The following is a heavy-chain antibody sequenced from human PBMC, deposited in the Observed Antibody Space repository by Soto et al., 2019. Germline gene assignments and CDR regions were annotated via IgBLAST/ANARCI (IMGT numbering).Heavy chain of an antibody. CDR2: IYPGDSDT. CDR1: GYSFTNHW. CDR3: ARDKVSTLISFDY. D-gene: IGHD5-12*01. Sequence: GESLKISCKGSGYSFTNHWIGWVRQMPGKGLEWMGIIYPGDSDTRYSPSFQGQVTISVDKSISTAYLQWSSLKASDTAMYYCARDKVSTLISFDYWGQGTLVTSPQ. V-gene: IGHV5-51*01. J-gene: IGHJ4*02.